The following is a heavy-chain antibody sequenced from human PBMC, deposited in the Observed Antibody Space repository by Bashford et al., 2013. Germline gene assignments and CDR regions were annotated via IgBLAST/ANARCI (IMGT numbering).Heavy chain of an antibody. CDR2: IIPIFGTA. CDR1: EATFSSYA. Sequence: PSVKVVLQGVLEATFSSYAISWVRQAPGQGLEWMGGIIPIFGTANYAQKFQGRVTITADESTSTAYMELSSLRSEDTAVYYCARDCSGGSCYSNFDYWGQGTLVTVSS. V-gene: IGHV1-69*13. CDR3: ARDCSGGSCYSNFDY. D-gene: IGHD2-15*01. J-gene: IGHJ4*02.